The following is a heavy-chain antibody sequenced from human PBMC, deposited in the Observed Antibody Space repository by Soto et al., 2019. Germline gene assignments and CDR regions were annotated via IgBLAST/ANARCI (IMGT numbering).Heavy chain of an antibody. CDR2: IYYSGST. CDR1: GGSVNSGGYY. CDR3: ARVNYEDWYIDL. Sequence: SETLSLTCTVSGGSVNSGGYYWSWIRQHPGKGLEWIGYIYYSGSTYYNPSLKSRVTISVDTSKNQFSLKLSSVTAADTAVYFCARVNYEDWYIDLWRRGTLVTVPS. J-gene: IGHJ2*01. V-gene: IGHV4-31*03. D-gene: IGHD4-4*01.